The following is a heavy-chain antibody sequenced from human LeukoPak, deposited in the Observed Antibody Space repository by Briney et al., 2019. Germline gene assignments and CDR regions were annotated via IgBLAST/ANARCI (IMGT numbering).Heavy chain of an antibody. CDR1: GGSISSGDYY. CDR3: ARELTYADY. J-gene: IGHJ4*02. D-gene: IGHD4/OR15-4a*01. Sequence: PSETLSLTCTVSGGSISSGDYYWSWIRQPPGKGLEWIGYIYYSGSTYYNPSFKSRVTMSVDTSKNQFSLKLSSVTAADTAVYYCARELTYADYWGQGTLVTVSS. V-gene: IGHV4-30-4*01. CDR2: IYYSGST.